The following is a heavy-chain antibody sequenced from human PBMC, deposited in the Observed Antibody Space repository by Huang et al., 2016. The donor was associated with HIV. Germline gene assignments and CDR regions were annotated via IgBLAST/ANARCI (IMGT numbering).Heavy chain of an antibody. CDR3: AKDLTYTFGRHFDY. V-gene: IGHV3-30*02. CDR1: GFTFGSFG. CDR2: IRYDGNNY. J-gene: IGHJ4*02. D-gene: IGHD3-3*01. Sequence: QVQLVESGGGVVQPGGSLRLSCTASGFTFGSFGMRWVRQAPGKGLEWVAFIRYDGNNYYYADSVGGRFTISRDNSKDTLYLQMNRLRPDDSAVYYCAKDLTYTFGRHFDYWGRGTLVTVSS.